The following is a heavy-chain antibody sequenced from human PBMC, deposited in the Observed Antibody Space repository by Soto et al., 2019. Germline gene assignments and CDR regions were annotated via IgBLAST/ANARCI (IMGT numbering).Heavy chain of an antibody. V-gene: IGHV1-3*01. CDR2: INAGNGNT. CDR1: GYTFTSYA. J-gene: IGHJ4*02. Sequence: ASVKVSCKASGYTFTSYAMHWVRQAPGQRLEWMGWINAGNGNTKYSQKFQGRVTITRDTSASTAYMELSSLRSEDTAVYYCARGITLPTPLDYWGQGTLVTISS. D-gene: IGHD1-20*01. CDR3: ARGITLPTPLDY.